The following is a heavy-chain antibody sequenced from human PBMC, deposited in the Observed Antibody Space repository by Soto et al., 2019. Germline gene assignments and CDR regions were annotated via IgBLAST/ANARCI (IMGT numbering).Heavy chain of an antibody. Sequence: EVQLVESGGGLVQPGGSVRLSCAASGFTFSSYWMHWVRQAPGKGLVWVSRINGDGCSTTHADSVRGRFTISRDNTKNTLYLQMNRLRAEDTAVYYCTRDAYYDFWSGYSAYYYYYMDVWGKGTTVTVSS. D-gene: IGHD3-3*01. V-gene: IGHV3-74*01. CDR2: INGDGCST. J-gene: IGHJ6*03. CDR3: TRDAYYDFWSGYSAYYYYYMDV. CDR1: GFTFSSYW.